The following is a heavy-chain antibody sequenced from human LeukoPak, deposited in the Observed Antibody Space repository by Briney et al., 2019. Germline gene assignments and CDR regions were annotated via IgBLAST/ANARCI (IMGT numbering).Heavy chain of an antibody. CDR2: ISGSGDST. CDR3: AKRGAEVGTTVAPGDY. D-gene: IGHD1-26*01. V-gene: IGHV3-23*01. J-gene: IGHJ4*02. CDR1: GFTFSSYA. Sequence: PGGSLRLSCAASGFTFSSYAMSWLRQAPGKGLEWVSAISGSGDSTYYADSGKGQFTSSRDNSKNTLYLQMKSLRAEDTAIYYCAKRGAEVGTTVAPGDYWGQGTLVTVSS.